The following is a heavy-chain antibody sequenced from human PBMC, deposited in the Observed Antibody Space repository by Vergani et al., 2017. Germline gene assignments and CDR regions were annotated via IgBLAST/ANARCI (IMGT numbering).Heavy chain of an antibody. CDR2: IDPSDSYT. J-gene: IGHJ4*02. D-gene: IGHD3-22*01. V-gene: IGHV5-10-1*03. Sequence: EVQLVQSGAEVKKPGESLRISCKGSGYSFTSYWISWVRQMPGKGLEWMGRIDPSDSYTNYSPSCQGHVAISADKSISTACLQWSSLKASDTSMYYSARGDDSSGYPYYWGQGTLVTVSS. CDR1: GYSFTSYW. CDR3: ARGDDSSGYPYY.